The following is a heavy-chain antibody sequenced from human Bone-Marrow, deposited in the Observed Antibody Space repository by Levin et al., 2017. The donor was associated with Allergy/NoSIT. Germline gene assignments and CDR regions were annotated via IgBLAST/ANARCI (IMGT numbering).Heavy chain of an antibody. Sequence: PGGSLRLSCTASGFAFGRHTMHWVRQAPGKGLEWVASISGSGSYIFYADSLKGRFTISRDNAKTSLYLQLSSLRAEDTALYYCAKDGWNYWGQGTLVTVSS. CDR1: GFAFGRHT. D-gene: IGHD1-1*01. J-gene: IGHJ4*02. CDR3: AKDGWNY. CDR2: ISGSGSYI. V-gene: IGHV3-21*04.